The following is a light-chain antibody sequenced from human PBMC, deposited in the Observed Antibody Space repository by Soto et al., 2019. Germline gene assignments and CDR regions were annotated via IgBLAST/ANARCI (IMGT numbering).Light chain of an antibody. CDR1: NSNIGSNA. Sequence: QSVLTQPPSASGTAGQRVTISCSGSNSNIGSNAVNWYQQLPGTAPKLLIHGNDQRPSGVPDRLSGSKSGTSASLAISGLQSEDEADYYCAAWDDRLNAPVFGGGTKLTVL. J-gene: IGLJ2*01. CDR3: AAWDDRLNAPV. CDR2: GND. V-gene: IGLV1-44*01.